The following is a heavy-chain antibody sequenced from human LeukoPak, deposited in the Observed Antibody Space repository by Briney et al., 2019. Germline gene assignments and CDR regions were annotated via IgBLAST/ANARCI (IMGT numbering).Heavy chain of an antibody. D-gene: IGHD3-10*01. V-gene: IGHV3-23*01. CDR3: AKDDHYYGSGSYFDY. J-gene: IGHJ4*02. CDR2: ISGSGGST. CDR1: GFTFSSYA. Sequence: GGSLRLSCAASGFTFSSYAMSWVRQAPEKGLEWVSAISGSGGSTYYADSVKGRFTISRDNSKNTLYLQMNSLRAEDTAVYYCAKDDHYYGSGSYFDYWGQGTLVTVSS.